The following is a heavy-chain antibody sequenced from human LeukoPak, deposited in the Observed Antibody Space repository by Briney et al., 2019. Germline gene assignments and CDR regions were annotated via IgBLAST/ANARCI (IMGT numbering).Heavy chain of an antibody. Sequence: PSETLSLTCTVSGGSISSYYWSWIRQPPGKGLEWIGYIYYSGSTNYNPSLKSRVTISVDRSKNQFSLKLSSVTAADTAVYYCAREVYCSSTSCSESWGQGTLVTVSS. CDR2: IYYSGST. J-gene: IGHJ4*02. D-gene: IGHD2-2*01. CDR3: AREVYCSSTSCSES. V-gene: IGHV4-59*12. CDR1: GGSISSYY.